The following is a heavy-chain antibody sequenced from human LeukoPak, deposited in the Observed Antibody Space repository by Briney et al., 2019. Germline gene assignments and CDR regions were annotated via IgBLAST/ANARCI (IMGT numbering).Heavy chain of an antibody. J-gene: IGHJ4*02. CDR1: GFTFGTYW. D-gene: IGHD3-22*01. V-gene: IGHV3-74*01. CDR2: INGDGSST. Sequence: PGGSLRLSCAASGFTFGTYWMHWVRPAPGKGLVWVSRINGDGSSTSCADSVKGRFTISRDNAKNTVYLQMDSLRADDTAVYYCARGYSSGYRIDYWGQGTLVTVSS. CDR3: ARGYSSGYRIDY.